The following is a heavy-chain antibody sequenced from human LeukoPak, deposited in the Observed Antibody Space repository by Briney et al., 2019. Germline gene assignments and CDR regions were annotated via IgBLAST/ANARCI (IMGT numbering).Heavy chain of an antibody. Sequence: GGSLRLSCEASGFIFDDYGVSWVRQAPGKGLEWVSAISGSGGSTYYADSVKGRFTISRDNSKNTLYLQMNSLRAEDTAVYYCAKDSIAAAGTFSWVSWGQGTLVTVSS. CDR1: GFIFDDYG. D-gene: IGHD6-13*01. J-gene: IGHJ4*02. CDR3: AKDSIAAAGTFSWVS. CDR2: ISGSGGST. V-gene: IGHV3-23*01.